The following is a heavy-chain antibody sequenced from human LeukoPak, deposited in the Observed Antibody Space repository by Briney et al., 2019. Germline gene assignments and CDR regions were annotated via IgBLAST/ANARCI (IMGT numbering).Heavy chain of an antibody. CDR3: ARAEGQWLVRLDY. CDR1: GGSISSYY. CDR2: IYYSGST. V-gene: IGHV4-59*01. Sequence: SETLSLTCTVSGGSISSYYWSWIRQPPGKGLEWIGYIYYSGSTNYNPSLKSRVTISVDTSKNQFSLKLSSVTAADTAVYYCARAEGQWLVRLDYWGQGTLVTVSS. D-gene: IGHD6-19*01. J-gene: IGHJ4*02.